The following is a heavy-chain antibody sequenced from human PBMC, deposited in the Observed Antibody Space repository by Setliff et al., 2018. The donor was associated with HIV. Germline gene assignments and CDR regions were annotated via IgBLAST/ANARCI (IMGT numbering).Heavy chain of an antibody. CDR2: IYHSGST. CDR1: GYSISIGYY. J-gene: IGHJ6*02. CDR3: ARLSVRRDYSYGMDV. V-gene: IGHV4-38-2*01. Sequence: PSETLSLTCAVSGYSISIGYYWGWIRQPPGKGLEWIGNIYHSGSTYYNPSLKSRVTISVDTSKNRFSLKLSSVTAADTAVYSCARLSVRRDYSYGMDVWGQGTTVTVSS. D-gene: IGHD3-10*01.